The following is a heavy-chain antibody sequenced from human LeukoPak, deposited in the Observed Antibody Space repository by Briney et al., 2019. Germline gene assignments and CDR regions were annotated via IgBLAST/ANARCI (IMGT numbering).Heavy chain of an antibody. CDR2: IYWDDDK. CDR1: GFSLSTSGVG. CDR3: ARTTDYGATFDI. D-gene: IGHD4/OR15-4a*01. V-gene: IGHV2-5*02. Sequence: SGPTLVKPTQTLTLTCTFSGFSLSTSGVGVGWIRQPPGKALEWLALIYWDDDKRYCPSLKSRLIITKDTSTNQVVLTMTNMDPVDTATYYCARTTDYGATFDIWGQGTMVTAS. J-gene: IGHJ3*02.